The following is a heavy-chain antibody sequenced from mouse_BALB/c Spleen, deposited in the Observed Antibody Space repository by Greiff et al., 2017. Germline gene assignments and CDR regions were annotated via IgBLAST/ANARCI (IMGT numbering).Heavy chain of an antibody. D-gene: IGHD6-1*01. CDR1: GYTFTSYW. J-gene: IGHJ3*01. V-gene: IGHV1-7*01. Sequence: VQLQQSGAELAKPGASVQMSCKASGYTFTSYWMHWVKQRPGQGLEWIGYINPSPGYTEYNQKFKDKATLTADKSSSTADMQLSSLTSEDSAVYYCARDASFAYWGQGTLVTVSA. CDR2: INPSPGYT. CDR3: ARDASFAY.